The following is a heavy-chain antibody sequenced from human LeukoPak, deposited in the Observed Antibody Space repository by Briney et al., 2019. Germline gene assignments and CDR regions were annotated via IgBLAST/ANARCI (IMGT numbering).Heavy chain of an antibody. CDR2: IRYDGSNK. CDR1: GFTFSSYG. Sequence: GGSLRLSCAASGFTFSSYGMHWVRQAPGKGLEWVAFIRYDGSNKYYADSVKGRFTISRDNAKNMLYLELNSLRAEDMAVYYCARVLTGYYHWDYWGQGTLVTVSS. J-gene: IGHJ4*02. D-gene: IGHD3-9*01. V-gene: IGHV3-30*02. CDR3: ARVLTGYYHWDY.